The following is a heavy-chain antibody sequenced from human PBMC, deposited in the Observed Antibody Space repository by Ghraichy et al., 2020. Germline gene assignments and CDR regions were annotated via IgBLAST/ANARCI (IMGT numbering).Heavy chain of an antibody. Sequence: ASVKVSCKASAYIFSTYDITWVRQATGQGLEWMGWMNPSSGNTGYAQSFQGRVTFTRDTSTNTAYMEIISLRSEDTAVYYCARAIRYQLLSEYWGQGTLVTFSS. CDR3: ARAIRYQLLSEY. CDR2: MNPSSGNT. J-gene: IGHJ4*02. CDR1: AYIFSTYD. D-gene: IGHD2-2*01. V-gene: IGHV1-8*03.